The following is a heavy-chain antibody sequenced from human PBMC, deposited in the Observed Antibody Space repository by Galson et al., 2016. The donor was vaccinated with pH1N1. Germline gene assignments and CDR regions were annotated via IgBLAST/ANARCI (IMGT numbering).Heavy chain of an antibody. Sequence: IRQPAGKGLEWIGRIYTTGSTNYNPSLKSRVTMSIDMSKNQFSLELSSVTAADTAVYYCARSRTIWSGYYDAPHLDYWGQGTLVTVSS. V-gene: IGHV4-4*07. CDR3: ARSRTIWSGYYDAPHLDY. CDR2: IYTTGST. J-gene: IGHJ4*02. D-gene: IGHD3-3*01.